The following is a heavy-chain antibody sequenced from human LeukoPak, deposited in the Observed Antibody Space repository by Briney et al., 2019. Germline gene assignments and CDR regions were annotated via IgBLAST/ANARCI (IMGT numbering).Heavy chain of an antibody. D-gene: IGHD5-18*01. CDR2: IDPSDSEA. V-gene: IGHV5-51*01. Sequence: GESLKISCKASGYSFTSYWIGWVRQMPGKGLEWMGIIDPSDSEARYTPSFQGQVIISVDKSLTIAYLQWNSLKASDTATYYCARQTAMGRSGDYWGQGTLVTVSS. CDR3: ARQTAMGRSGDY. J-gene: IGHJ4*02. CDR1: GYSFTSYW.